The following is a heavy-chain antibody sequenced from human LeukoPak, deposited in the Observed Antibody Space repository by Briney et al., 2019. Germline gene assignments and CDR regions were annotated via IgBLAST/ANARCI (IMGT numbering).Heavy chain of an antibody. J-gene: IGHJ6*02. CDR2: INPNSSGT. CDR3: ARGDIVVVPAARYSYYYYGMDV. D-gene: IGHD2-2*01. V-gene: IGHV1-2*02. Sequence: ASVKVSCKASGYTFTGYYMHWVRQAPGQGLEWMGWINPNSSGTNYAQKFQGRVTMTRDTSISTAYMELSRLRSDDTAVYYCARGDIVVVPAARYSYYYYGMDVWGQGTTVTVSS. CDR1: GYTFTGYY.